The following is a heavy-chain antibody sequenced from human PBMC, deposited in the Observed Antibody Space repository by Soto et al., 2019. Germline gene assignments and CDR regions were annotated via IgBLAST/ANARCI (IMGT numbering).Heavy chain of an antibody. Sequence: QVQLVESGGGVVQPGRSLRLSCAASGFTFSSYGMHWVRQAPGKGLEWVAVIWYDGSNKYYADSVKGRFTISRDNSKNTLYLQMNSLRAEDTAVYYCARPVYYYDSSGLDYWGQGTLVTVSS. D-gene: IGHD3-22*01. V-gene: IGHV3-33*01. CDR3: ARPVYYYDSSGLDY. J-gene: IGHJ4*02. CDR2: IWYDGSNK. CDR1: GFTFSSYG.